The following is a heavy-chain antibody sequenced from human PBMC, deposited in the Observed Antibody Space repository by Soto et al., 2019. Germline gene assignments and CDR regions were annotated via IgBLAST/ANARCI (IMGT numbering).Heavy chain of an antibody. J-gene: IGHJ4*02. Sequence: EVQLVESGGGLVQPGVSLRLSCAASGFTFSRYWMHWVRQTPGKGLEFVSRIDDTGSATTYADYVKGRFTISRDNAKNKMYLQMNSLRAEDTAVYYCERDQPVAGPTTFDYWGQLKLVTV. V-gene: IGHV3-74*01. CDR2: IDDTGSAT. CDR3: ERDQPVAGPTTFDY. CDR1: GFTFSRYW. D-gene: IGHD6-19*01.